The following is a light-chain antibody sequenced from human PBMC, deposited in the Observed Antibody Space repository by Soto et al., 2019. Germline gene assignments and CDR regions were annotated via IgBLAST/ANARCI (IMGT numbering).Light chain of an antibody. CDR3: SSYTSDWGV. CDR1: SSDVGGYDF. J-gene: IGLJ1*01. V-gene: IGLV2-14*01. Sequence: QSVLTQPASVSGSVGQSITISCTGTSSDVGGYDFVSWYQHHPGKAPKLIIYGVCTRPSGVSDRFSGSKSGNTASLTISGLQAEDEADYYCSSYTSDWGVFGTGTKVTVL. CDR2: GVC.